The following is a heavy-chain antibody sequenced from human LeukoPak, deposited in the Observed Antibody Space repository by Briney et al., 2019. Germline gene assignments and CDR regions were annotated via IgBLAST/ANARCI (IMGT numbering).Heavy chain of an antibody. J-gene: IGHJ4*02. V-gene: IGHV4-38-2*02. CDR3: ARFIGSGYYYDY. Sequence: PSETLSLTCTVSGYSISSGYYWGWIRQPPGKGLEWIGSIYHSGSTYYNPSLKSRVTISVDTSKNQFSLKLSSVTAADTAVYYCARFIGSGYYYDYWGQGTLVTVSS. D-gene: IGHD3-22*01. CDR2: IYHSGST. CDR1: GYSISSGYY.